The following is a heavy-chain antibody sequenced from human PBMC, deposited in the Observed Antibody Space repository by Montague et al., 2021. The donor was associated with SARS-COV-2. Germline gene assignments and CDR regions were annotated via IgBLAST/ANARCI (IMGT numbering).Heavy chain of an antibody. D-gene: IGHD3-10*01. CDR2: VDKSDNT. Sequence: SETLSLTCTVSGDSISTNYWRWIRQPPGKGLEWIGYVDKSDNTNYNPSLKSRVTISLDTSKKQFSLKLNSVTSADTAVYYCTSGEGNYGWRYYFDYWGQGTLVTVSS. CDR1: GDSISTNY. V-gene: IGHV4-59*01. CDR3: TSGEGNYGWRYYFDY. J-gene: IGHJ4*02.